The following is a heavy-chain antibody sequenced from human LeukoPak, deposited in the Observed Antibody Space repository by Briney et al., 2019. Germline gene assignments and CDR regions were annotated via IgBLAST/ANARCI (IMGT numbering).Heavy chain of an antibody. V-gene: IGHV4-39*01. CDR3: ARRNYDQGGFY. CDR1: GGSISSSSYY. J-gene: IGHJ4*02. CDR2: IYYSGST. Sequence: SETLSLTCTVSGGSISSSSYYWGWIRQPPGKGLEWIGSIYYSGSTYCNPSLKSRVTISVDTSKNQFSLKLSSVTAADTAVYYCARRNYDQGGFYWGQGTLVTVSS. D-gene: IGHD3-3*01.